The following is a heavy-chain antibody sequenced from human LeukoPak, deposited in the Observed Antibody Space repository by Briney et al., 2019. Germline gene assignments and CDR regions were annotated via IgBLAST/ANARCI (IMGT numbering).Heavy chain of an antibody. CDR3: ARSTLARRTTYFDY. Sequence: AGGSLRLSCAASGFIFSSYWMSWVRQAPGKGLEWVANIKEDGSEKYYVDSAKGRFTISRDNAKNSLDLQMNSLRAEDTAVYYWARSTLARRTTYFDYGGQGTLVTVSS. J-gene: IGHJ4*02. D-gene: IGHD2-2*01. CDR2: IKEDGSEK. CDR1: GFIFSSYW. V-gene: IGHV3-7*01.